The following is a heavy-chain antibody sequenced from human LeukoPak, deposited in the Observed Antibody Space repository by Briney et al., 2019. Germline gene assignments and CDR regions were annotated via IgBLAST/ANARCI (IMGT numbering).Heavy chain of an antibody. CDR3: AKRAALTYYYYYYMDV. D-gene: IGHD6-6*01. V-gene: IGHV3-23*01. J-gene: IGHJ6*03. Sequence: GGSLRLSCAASGFTFSSYAMSSVRQAPGKGLEWVSAISGSGGSTYYAGSVKGRFTISRDNSKNTLYLQMNSLRAEDTAVYYCAKRAALTYYYYYYMDVWGKGTTVTVSS. CDR2: ISGSGGST. CDR1: GFTFSSYA.